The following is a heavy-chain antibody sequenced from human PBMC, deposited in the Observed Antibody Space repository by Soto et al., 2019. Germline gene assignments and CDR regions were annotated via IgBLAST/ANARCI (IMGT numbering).Heavy chain of an antibody. CDR2: INHSGST. D-gene: IGHD6-6*01. Sequence: SETLSLTCAVYGGSFSGYYWSWIRQPPGKGLEWIGEINHSGSTNYNPSLKSRVTISVDTSKNQFSLKLSSVTAADTAVYYCARAKIAARFFDYWGQGTLVTVSS. J-gene: IGHJ4*02. V-gene: IGHV4-34*01. CDR3: ARAKIAARFFDY. CDR1: GGSFSGYY.